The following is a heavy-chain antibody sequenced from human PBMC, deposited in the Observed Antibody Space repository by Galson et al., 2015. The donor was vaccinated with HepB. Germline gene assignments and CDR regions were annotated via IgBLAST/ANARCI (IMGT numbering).Heavy chain of an antibody. J-gene: IGHJ4*02. V-gene: IGHV1-2*06. CDR1: GYTFTDYY. CDR2: INPNSGGT. Sequence: SVKVSCKASGYTFTDYYMHWVRQAPGQGLEWMGRINPNSGGTNYAQKFQGRVTMTRDTSISTAYMELSRLRSDDTAVYYCARAWGISYSSSWYYFDYWGQGTLVTVSS. CDR3: ARAWGISYSSSWYYFDY. D-gene: IGHD6-13*01.